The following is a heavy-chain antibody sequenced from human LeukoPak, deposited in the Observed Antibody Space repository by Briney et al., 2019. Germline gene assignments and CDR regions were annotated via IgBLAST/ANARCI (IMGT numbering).Heavy chain of an antibody. J-gene: IGHJ4*02. CDR2: INPSGGT. D-gene: IGHD4-17*01. CDR1: GGSISGFY. Sequence: PSETLSLTCTVSGGSISGFYWSWIRQPAGKGLEWNGRINPSGGTNYNPSLKSRVTMSTDTSSNKFSLNLRSVTAADTAVYYCAREYGDLDYWGRGTLVTVSS. CDR3: AREYGDLDY. V-gene: IGHV4-4*07.